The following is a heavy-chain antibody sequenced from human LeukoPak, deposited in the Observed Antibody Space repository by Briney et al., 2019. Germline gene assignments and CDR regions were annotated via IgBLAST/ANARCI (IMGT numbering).Heavy chain of an antibody. D-gene: IGHD2-2*01. CDR1: GFTVSSNY. J-gene: IGHJ4*02. V-gene: IGHV3-53*01. CDR3: ARWYCSSNGCYYDY. Sequence: QSGGSLRLSCAASGFTVSSNYMSWVRQAPGKGLEWVSVIYSGGSTYYADSVKGRFTISRDNSKNTLHLQMNSLRAEDTAVYYCARWYCSSNGCYYDYWGQGTLVTVSS. CDR2: IYSGGST.